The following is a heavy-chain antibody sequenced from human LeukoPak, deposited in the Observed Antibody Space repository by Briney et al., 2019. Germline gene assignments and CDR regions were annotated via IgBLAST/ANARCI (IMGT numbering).Heavy chain of an antibody. CDR3: ARATIAVSSDWYFDL. V-gene: IGHV1-46*01. Sequence: ASVKGSCRASGHTFSNGYIHWVRQAPGQGLEWMGIIDPSGESTNYAQKFQGRVTMIRDTSTSTVYMELSSLRSDDTAVYFCARATIAVSSDWYFDLWGRGTLLTVSS. J-gene: IGHJ2*01. CDR1: GHTFSNGY. D-gene: IGHD6-19*01. CDR2: IDPSGEST.